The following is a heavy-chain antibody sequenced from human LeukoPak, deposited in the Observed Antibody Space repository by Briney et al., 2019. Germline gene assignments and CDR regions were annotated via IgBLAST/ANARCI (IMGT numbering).Heavy chain of an antibody. CDR2: INQNGGEK. J-gene: IGHJ4*02. CDR1: VFTFSGDW. Sequence: GGSLRLSCADSVFTFSGDWMIWVRQARWKGLEWVANINQNGGEKYYVDSVKGRFTISRDNGKNSLYLQMNSLRAEDTAVYYCARRSVGTTPQPTDCWGQGTLVTVSS. CDR3: ARRSVGTTPQPTDC. V-gene: IGHV3-7*01. D-gene: IGHD1-26*01.